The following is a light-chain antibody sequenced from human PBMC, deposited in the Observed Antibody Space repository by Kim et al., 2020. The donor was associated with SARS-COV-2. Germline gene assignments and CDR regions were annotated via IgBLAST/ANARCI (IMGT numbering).Light chain of an antibody. J-gene: IGKJ1*01. CDR2: DAS. CDR3: QQYNNWRT. CDR1: QSVSIN. V-gene: IGKV3-15*01. Sequence: EIVMMQSPATLSVSPGERATVSCRASQSVSINLAWFQQKPGQAPRLLIFDASSRATGVPARFSGSGSGTDFTLSISSLQSEDFAVYYCQQYNNWRTFGQGTKVDIK.